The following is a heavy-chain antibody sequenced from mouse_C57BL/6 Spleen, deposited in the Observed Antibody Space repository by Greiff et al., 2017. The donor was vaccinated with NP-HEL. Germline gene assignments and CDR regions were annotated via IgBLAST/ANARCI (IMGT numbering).Heavy chain of an antibody. CDR2: IWSGGST. CDR3: ARKEGLRRYYAMDY. V-gene: IGHV2-2*01. D-gene: IGHD2-4*01. J-gene: IGHJ4*01. CDR1: GFSLTSYG. Sequence: VKLQESGPGLVQPSQSLSITCTVSGFSLTSYGVHWVRQSPGKGLEWLGVIWSGGSTDYNAAFISRLSISKDNSKSQVFFKMNSLQADDTAIYYCARKEGLRRYYAMDYWGQGTSVTVSS.